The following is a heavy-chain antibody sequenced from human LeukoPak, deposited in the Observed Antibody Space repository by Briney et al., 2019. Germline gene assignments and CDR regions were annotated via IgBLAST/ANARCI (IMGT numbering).Heavy chain of an antibody. CDR2: IIPIFGTA. J-gene: IGHJ4*02. V-gene: IGHV1-69*05. CDR1: GGTFSSYA. D-gene: IGHD5-24*01. CDR3: ARGGPDGYPFDY. Sequence: SVKVSCKASGGTFSSYAISWVLQAPGQGLEWMGGIIPIFGTANYAQKFQGRVTITTDESTSTAYMELSSPRSEDTAVYYCARGGPDGYPFDYWGQGTLVTVSS.